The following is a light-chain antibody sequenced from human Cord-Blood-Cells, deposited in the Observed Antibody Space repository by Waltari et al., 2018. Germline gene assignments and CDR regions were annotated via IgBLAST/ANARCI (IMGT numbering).Light chain of an antibody. Sequence: DIVMTQSPLSLPVTPGEPASIPCRSSQSLLHSKGYNYLDWYLQKPGQSPQLLIYLGFNRASGVPDRFSGSGSGTDFTLKISRVEAEDVGVYYCMQALQTPLTFGGGTKVEIK. CDR2: LGF. CDR1: QSLLHSKGYNY. CDR3: MQALQTPLT. V-gene: IGKV2-28*01. J-gene: IGKJ4*01.